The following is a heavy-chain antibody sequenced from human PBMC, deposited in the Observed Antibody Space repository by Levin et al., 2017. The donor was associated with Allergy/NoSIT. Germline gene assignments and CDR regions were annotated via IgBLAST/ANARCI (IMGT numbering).Heavy chain of an antibody. J-gene: IGHJ4*02. V-gene: IGHV4-59*01. CDR1: GGSISSYY. CDR3: ARTGYSSSWYPYYFDY. Sequence: KASETLSLTCTVSGGSISSYYWSWIRQPPGKGLEWIGYIYYSGSTNYNPSLKSRVTISVDTSKNQFSLKLSSVTAADTAVYYCARTGYSSSWYPYYFDYWGQGTLVTVSS. CDR2: IYYSGST. D-gene: IGHD6-13*01.